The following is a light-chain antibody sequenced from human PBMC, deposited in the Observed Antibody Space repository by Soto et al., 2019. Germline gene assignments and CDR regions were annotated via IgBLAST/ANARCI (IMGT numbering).Light chain of an antibody. V-gene: IGKV2D-29*01. J-gene: IGKJ2*03. CDR1: QSLLHSDGKTY. Sequence: DIVMTQTPLSLSVTPGQPASISCKSSQSLLHSDGKTYMYWYLQKAGQPPQLLIYEVSNRFSGVRDRFTGSGSGTDLTLQISRVEAEDGGAYYCMQSVQPPLRFGQGAKLEIK. CDR2: EVS. CDR3: MQSVQPPLR.